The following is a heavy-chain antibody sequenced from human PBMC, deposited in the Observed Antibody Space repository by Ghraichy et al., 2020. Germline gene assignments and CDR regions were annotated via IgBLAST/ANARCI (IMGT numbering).Heavy chain of an antibody. CDR3: AATFKGGY. V-gene: IGHV4-4*09. J-gene: IGHJ4*02. D-gene: IGHD3-16*01. CDR1: GASISSYY. Sequence: SETLSLTCTVSGASISSYYLSWIRQPPGKGLEWIGYIHTSKGTNYNPSLKSRVTISADTSRNQFSLNLSSVTAADTAVYYCAATFKGGYWGLGTLVTVSS. CDR2: IHTSKGT.